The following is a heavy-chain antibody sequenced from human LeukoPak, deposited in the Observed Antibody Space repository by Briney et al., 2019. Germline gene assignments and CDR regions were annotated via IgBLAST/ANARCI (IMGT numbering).Heavy chain of an antibody. CDR1: GGSISSYY. V-gene: IGHV4-59*01. CDR3: ARAVYCGGDCYRLDY. D-gene: IGHD2-21*02. J-gene: IGHJ4*02. Sequence: PSETLSLTCTVSGGSISSYYWSWIRQPPGKGLEWTGYIYYSGSTNYNPSLKSRVTIPVDTSKNQFSLKLSSVTAADTAVYYCARAVYCGGDCYRLDYWGQGTLVTVSS. CDR2: IYYSGST.